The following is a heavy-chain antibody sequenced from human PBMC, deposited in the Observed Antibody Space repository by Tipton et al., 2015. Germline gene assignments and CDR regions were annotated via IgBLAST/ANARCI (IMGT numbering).Heavy chain of an antibody. D-gene: IGHD6-13*01. CDR2: VWYDGSEK. Sequence: LSLTCEASHFPFSNYGMHWVRQAPGKGLEWVAAVWYDGSEKQYADSVKGRFTISRDNSKKTIYVQMNNLRVEDTAVYYCARVRGIAAAGLWGQGTLVTVSS. CDR1: HFPFSNYG. V-gene: IGHV3-33*01. CDR3: ARVRGIAAAGL. J-gene: IGHJ4*02.